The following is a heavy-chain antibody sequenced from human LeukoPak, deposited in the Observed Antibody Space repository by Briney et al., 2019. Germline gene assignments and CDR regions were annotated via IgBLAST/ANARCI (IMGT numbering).Heavy chain of an antibody. J-gene: IGHJ4*02. D-gene: IGHD6-19*01. CDR1: GFTFINYW. CDR2: IKGDGSDK. Sequence: PGGSLRLSCAASGFTFINYWMSWVRQAPGKGLEWVANIKGDGSDKLFLDSLRGRFTISRDNAKNSLYLQMNNLRADDTAVYYCARIGGSVDIGWFFDYWGQGTLVTVSS. CDR3: ARIGGSVDIGWFFDY. V-gene: IGHV3-7*01.